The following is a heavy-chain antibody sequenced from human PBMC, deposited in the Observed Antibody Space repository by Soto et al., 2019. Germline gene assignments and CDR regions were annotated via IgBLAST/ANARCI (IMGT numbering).Heavy chain of an antibody. Sequence: VASVKVSCKASGYTFTCYAMHWVHQAPGQRLEWMGWINAGNGKTSYSKKFQGRVTMTRNTSISTAYMELSSLRSEDTAVYYCARVGFGFGELRSDNWFDPWRQGTLVTVSS. J-gene: IGHJ5*02. D-gene: IGHD3-10*01. CDR3: ARVGFGFGELRSDNWFDP. CDR1: GYTFTCYA. CDR2: INAGNGKT. V-gene: IGHV1-3*01.